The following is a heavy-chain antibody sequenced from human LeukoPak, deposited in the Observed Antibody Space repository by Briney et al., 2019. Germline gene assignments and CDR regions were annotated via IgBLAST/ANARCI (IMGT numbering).Heavy chain of an antibody. D-gene: IGHD6-13*01. CDR1: GGSISSSSYY. J-gene: IGHJ4*02. Sequence: SETLSLTCTVSGGSISSSSYYWGWIRQPPGKGLEWIGSIYYSGSTNYNPSLKSRVTISVDTSKNQFSLKLSSVTAADTAVYYCARVTAAAGCDYWGQGTLVTVSS. V-gene: IGHV4-39*07. CDR3: ARVTAAAGCDY. CDR2: IYYSGST.